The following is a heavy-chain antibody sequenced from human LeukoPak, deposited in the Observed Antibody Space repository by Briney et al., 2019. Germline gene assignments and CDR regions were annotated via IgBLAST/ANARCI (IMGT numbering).Heavy chain of an antibody. CDR1: GFTFSSYG. J-gene: IGHJ4*02. Sequence: PGRSLRLSCAASGFTFSSYGMHWVRQAPGKGLEWVAVISYDGSNKYYADSVKGRFTISRDNSKNTLYLQMNSLRAEDTAVYYCARDPCSSISCYTAFDYWGQGTLVTVSS. CDR3: ARDPCSSISCYTAFDY. V-gene: IGHV3-30*03. CDR2: ISYDGSNK. D-gene: IGHD2-2*02.